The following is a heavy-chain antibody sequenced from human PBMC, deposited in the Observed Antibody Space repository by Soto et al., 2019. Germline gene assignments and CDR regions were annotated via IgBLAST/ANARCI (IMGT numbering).Heavy chain of an antibody. CDR1: DGSISRYY. D-gene: IGHD2-15*01. J-gene: IGHJ4*02. CDR2: IYYSGSI. Sequence: PPHTLSLTCTLSDGSISRYYWTWVRQPPGKGLEWIGYIYYSGSINYNPSLTSRLTISVDTSKNQFSLKLSSVTAADTAVYYCARLRGNCSGGSCYPDYWGQGTLVTVS. V-gene: IGHV4-59*01. CDR3: ARLRGNCSGGSCYPDY.